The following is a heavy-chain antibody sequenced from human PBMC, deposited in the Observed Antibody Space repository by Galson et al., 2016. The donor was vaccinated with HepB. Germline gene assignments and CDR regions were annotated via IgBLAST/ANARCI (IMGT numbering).Heavy chain of an antibody. CDR1: GYTFTTYI. CDR2: INGGNGNT. CDR3: ARDWWSSTGEGYFDY. D-gene: IGHD3-16*01. Sequence: SVKVSCKASGYTFTTYIIHWVRQAPGQSLEWMGWINGGNGNTEYSQNLQGRVTITRDTSAATVYMELRSLRSEDTAVYYCARDWWSSTGEGYFDYWGQGALVTVSS. V-gene: IGHV1-3*01. J-gene: IGHJ4*02.